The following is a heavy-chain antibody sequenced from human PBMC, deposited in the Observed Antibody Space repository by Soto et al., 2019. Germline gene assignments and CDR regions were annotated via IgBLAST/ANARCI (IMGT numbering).Heavy chain of an antibody. J-gene: IGHJ6*02. D-gene: IGHD2-2*01. CDR1: GYTFTSYG. CDR2: INAYNGNT. V-gene: IGHV1-18*01. Sequence: ASVKVSCKASGYTFTSYGISWVRQAPGQGLEWMGWINAYNGNTNYAQKLQGRVTMTTDTSTSTAYMELSSLRSDDTAVYYCARIADCSTTSRSFPSRFHIRGYSSYYGPDVWGQATTVTASS. CDR3: ARIADCSTTSRSFPSRFHIRGYSSYYGPDV.